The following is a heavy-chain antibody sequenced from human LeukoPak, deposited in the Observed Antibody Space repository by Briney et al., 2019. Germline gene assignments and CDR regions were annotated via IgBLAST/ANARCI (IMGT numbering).Heavy chain of an antibody. CDR3: AREWVGPYYFDY. D-gene: IGHD1-26*01. CDR1: GGTFSSYA. Sequence: SVKVSCKASGGTFSSYAISWVRQAPGQGLEWMGRIIPILGIANYAQKFQGRVTITRDTSASTAYMELSSLRSEDTAVYYCAREWVGPYYFDYWGQGTLVTVSS. V-gene: IGHV1-69*04. J-gene: IGHJ4*02. CDR2: IIPILGIA.